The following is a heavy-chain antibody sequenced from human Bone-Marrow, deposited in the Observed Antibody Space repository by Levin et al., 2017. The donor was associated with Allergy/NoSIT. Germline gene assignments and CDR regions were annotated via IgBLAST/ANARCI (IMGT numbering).Heavy chain of an antibody. CDR3: AGATDLLGYFDY. CDR2: ISSSSSYI. D-gene: IGHD2/OR15-2a*01. V-gene: IGHV3-21*01. CDR1: GFTFSSYS. J-gene: IGHJ4*02. Sequence: GESLKISCAASGFTFSSYSMNWVRQAPGKGLEWVSSISSSSSYIYYADSVKGRFTISRDNAKNSLYLQMNSLRGEDTAVYYCAGATDLLGYFDYWGQGTLVTVSS.